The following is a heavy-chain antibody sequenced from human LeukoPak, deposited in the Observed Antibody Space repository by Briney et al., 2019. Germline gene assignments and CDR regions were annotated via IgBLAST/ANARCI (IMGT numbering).Heavy chain of an antibody. V-gene: IGHV4-34*01. CDR1: GGSFSGYY. CDR2: INHSGST. J-gene: IGHJ4*02. D-gene: IGHD3-9*01. Sequence: PSETLSLTCAVYGGSFSGYYWSWIRQPPGKGLEWIGEINHSGSTNYNPSLKSRVTISVDTSKNQFSLKLSSVTAADTAVYYCARSYDILTGWTYYFDYWGQGTLVTVSS. CDR3: ARSYDILTGWTYYFDY.